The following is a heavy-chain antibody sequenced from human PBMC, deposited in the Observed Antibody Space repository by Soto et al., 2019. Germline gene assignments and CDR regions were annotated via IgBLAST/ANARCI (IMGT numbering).Heavy chain of an antibody. V-gene: IGHV4-59*01. D-gene: IGHD6-25*01. CDR2: IYYSGST. CDR3: ARDRIAAAYYYYGMDV. J-gene: IGHJ6*02. Sequence: SETLSLTCTVSGGSISSYYWSWIRQPPGKGLEWIGYIYYSGSTNYNPSLKSRVTISVDTSKNQFSLKLSSVTAADTAVYYCARDRIAAAYYYYGMDVWGQGTTVTVSS. CDR1: GGSISSYY.